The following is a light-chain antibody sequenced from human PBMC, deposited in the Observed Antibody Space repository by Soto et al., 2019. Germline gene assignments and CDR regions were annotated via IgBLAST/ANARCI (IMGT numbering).Light chain of an antibody. V-gene: IGKV1-5*03. CDR3: EQYDSYSLT. J-gene: IGKJ4*01. CDR2: KAS. CDR1: QSISSW. Sequence: DIQMTQSPSTLSASVGDRVTITCRASQSISSWLAWYLQKPGKAPNLLIYKASSLQSAAPSRFTGSGSGTEFTLTISSLQPDDFATYYCEQYDSYSLTFGGGTKVEVK.